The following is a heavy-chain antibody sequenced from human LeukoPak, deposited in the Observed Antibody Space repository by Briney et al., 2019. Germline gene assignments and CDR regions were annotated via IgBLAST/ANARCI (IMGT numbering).Heavy chain of an antibody. J-gene: IGHJ6*03. Sequence: GGSLRLSRAASGFTFSDYYMSWIRQAPGKGLEWVSYISSSGSTIYYADSVKGRFTISRDNAKNSLYLQMNSLRAEDTAVYYCARVSMGYSYGYWYYYYYMDVWGKGTTVTVSS. CDR3: ARVSMGYSYGYWYYYYYMDV. CDR1: GFTFSDYY. CDR2: ISSSGSTI. D-gene: IGHD5-18*01. V-gene: IGHV3-11*01.